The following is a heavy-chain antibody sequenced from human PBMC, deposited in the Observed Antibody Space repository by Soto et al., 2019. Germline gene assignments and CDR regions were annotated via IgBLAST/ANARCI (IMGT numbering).Heavy chain of an antibody. J-gene: IGHJ4*02. CDR2: ISRSSSTI. CDR3: ARGGGVAYCGGDCYLIRH. V-gene: IGHV3-48*02. CDR1: GFTFSNYN. D-gene: IGHD2-21*02. Sequence: EVQLVESGGGLVQPGGSLRLSCAASGFTFSNYNMNWVRQAPGKGLEWLSYISRSSSTIYYADSVKGRFTISRDNAKNSLYLQMNRLRDGDTAVYFCARGGGVAYCGGDCYLIRHWGQGTLVTVSS.